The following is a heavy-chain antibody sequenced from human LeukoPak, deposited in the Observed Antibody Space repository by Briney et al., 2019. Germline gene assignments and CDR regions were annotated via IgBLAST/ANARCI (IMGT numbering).Heavy chain of an antibody. Sequence: SVKVSCKASGGTFSSYAISWVRQAPGQGLEWMGGIIPIFGTANYAQKFQGRVTITADESTSTAYMELSSLRSEDTAVYYCARDYATMVRGAHYYGMDVWGKGTTVTVSS. J-gene: IGHJ6*04. CDR1: GGTFSSYA. CDR3: ARDYATMVRGAHYYGMDV. CDR2: IIPIFGTA. V-gene: IGHV1-69*13. D-gene: IGHD3-10*01.